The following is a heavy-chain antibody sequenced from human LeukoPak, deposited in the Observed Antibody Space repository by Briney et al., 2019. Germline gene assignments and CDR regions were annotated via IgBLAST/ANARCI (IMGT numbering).Heavy chain of an antibody. CDR1: GFTFSTYA. CDR2: ISGSGRAT. V-gene: IGHV3-23*01. CDR3: VKLGALIKNGMDV. J-gene: IGHJ6*02. D-gene: IGHD3-16*01. Sequence: GGSLRLSCAASGFTFSTYAMNRVRQAPGKGLEWVSDISGSGRATNYADSVKGRFTVSRDRSKNTVDLQMDSLSAEDTAVYYCVKLGALIKNGMDVWGQGTTVTVSS.